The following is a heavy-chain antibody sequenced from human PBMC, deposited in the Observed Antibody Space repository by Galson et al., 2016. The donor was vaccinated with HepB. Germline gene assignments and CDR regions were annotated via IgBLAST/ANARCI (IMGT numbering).Heavy chain of an antibody. CDR3: SRLRDYGSFDY. D-gene: IGHD4-17*01. J-gene: IGHJ4*02. Sequence: SETLSLTCAVSGGSISSSYWWSWVRQPPGKGLEWLGTMYYTGSTYYNASLKSRITISVDTSKNQFSLRLSSVTAADTAVYYCSRLRDYGSFDYWGQGTLVTVSS. CDR2: MYYTGST. V-gene: IGHV4-39*01. CDR1: GGSISSSYW.